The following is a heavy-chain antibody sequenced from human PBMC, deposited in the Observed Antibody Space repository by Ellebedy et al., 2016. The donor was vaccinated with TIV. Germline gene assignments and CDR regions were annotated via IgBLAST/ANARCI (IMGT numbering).Heavy chain of an antibody. CDR1: GFTFSSYW. J-gene: IGHJ4*02. CDR2: IKQDGSEK. D-gene: IGHD2-2*01. V-gene: IGHV3-7*01. Sequence: GESLKISCAASGFTFSSYWMSWVRQAPGKGLEWVANIKQDGSEKYYVDSVKGRFTISRDNAKNSLYLQMNSLRAEDTAVYYCARPIQDIVVVPAAMSNFDYWGQGTLVTVSS. CDR3: ARPIQDIVVVPAAMSNFDY.